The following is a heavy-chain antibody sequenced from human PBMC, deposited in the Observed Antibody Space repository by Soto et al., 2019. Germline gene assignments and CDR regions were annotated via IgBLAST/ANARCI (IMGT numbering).Heavy chain of an antibody. CDR2: LNSDGSNI. J-gene: IGHJ4*02. Sequence: EVHLVESGGGLVQPGGSLTLSCEASGFTFSSYWMHWVRQVPGKGRVWVSRLNSDGSNIDYADSVKGRFTISRDNAKKTLYLQMTSLTAEDTALYYCVRGLYGDPVGFDSWGQGTLLTVSS. D-gene: IGHD4-17*01. CDR3: VRGLYGDPVGFDS. V-gene: IGHV3-74*01. CDR1: GFTFSSYW.